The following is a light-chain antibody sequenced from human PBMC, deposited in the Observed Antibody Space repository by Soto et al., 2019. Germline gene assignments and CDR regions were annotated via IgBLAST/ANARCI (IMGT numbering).Light chain of an antibody. J-gene: IGKJ1*01. CDR2: AAS. CDR3: QKYNSAPPT. Sequence: DIPMTQSPSSLSTSVGDRVTITCRASQAISIYLAWYQQKPGKVPKLLIYAASTLQSGVPSRFSVSGSGTDFTLTISSLQPEDVATYYCQKYNSAPPTFGQGTKVEIK. V-gene: IGKV1-27*01. CDR1: QAISIY.